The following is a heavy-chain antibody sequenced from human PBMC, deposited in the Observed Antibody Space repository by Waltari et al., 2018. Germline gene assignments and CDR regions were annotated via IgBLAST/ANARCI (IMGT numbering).Heavy chain of an antibody. CDR2: MNPNSGNT. V-gene: IGHV1-8*03. D-gene: IGHD5-12*01. CDR1: GYTFTSYD. Sequence: QVQLVQSGAEVKKPGASVKVSCKASGYTFTSYDINWVRQATGQGFEWMGWMNPNSGNTGYAQKCQGRVTITRNTSISTAYMELSSLRSEDTAVYYCAIGYSGYDYTFDYWGQGTLVIVSS. CDR3: AIGYSGYDYTFDY. J-gene: IGHJ4*02.